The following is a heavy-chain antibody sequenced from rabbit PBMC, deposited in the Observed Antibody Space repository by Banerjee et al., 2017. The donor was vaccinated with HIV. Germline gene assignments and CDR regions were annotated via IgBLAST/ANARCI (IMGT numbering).Heavy chain of an antibody. Sequence: QSLEESGGDLVKPGASLTLTCTASGFSFNDSYWICWVRQAPVTGLEWIACINAADDSKICYASWAKGRFTISKTSSTTVTLQMTSLTAADTATYFCARDLGGSSDLWGPGTLVTVS. J-gene: IGHJ4*01. CDR1: GFSFNDSYW. CDR3: ARDLGGSSDL. D-gene: IGHD8-1*01. V-gene: IGHV1S40*01. CDR2: INAADDSKI.